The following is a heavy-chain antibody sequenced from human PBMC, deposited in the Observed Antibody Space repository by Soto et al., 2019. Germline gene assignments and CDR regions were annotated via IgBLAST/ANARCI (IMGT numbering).Heavy chain of an antibody. Sequence: EVQLVESGGGLVQPGGSLRLSCAASGLIFSDYHMDWVRQAPGEGLEWVGRIRRKANSYTIEYAASVKGRFTISRDDSKTSLYLQMNTLKTEDTAVYYCAMLGGWFGGRNDMDVWGQGTTVTVSS. D-gene: IGHD6-19*01. CDR1: GLIFSDYH. CDR2: IRRKANSYTI. CDR3: AMLGGWFGGRNDMDV. J-gene: IGHJ6*02. V-gene: IGHV3-72*01.